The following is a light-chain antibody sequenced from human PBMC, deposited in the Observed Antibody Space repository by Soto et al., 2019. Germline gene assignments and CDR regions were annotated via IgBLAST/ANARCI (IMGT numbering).Light chain of an antibody. Sequence: DIQMTQSPSSLSASVGDRVTITCQVSQDISNYLNWYQQKPEKAPKLLIYDASNLETGVPSRISGSGSGTDLTFTISSLQPEDIATYFCQQYDNLPPFGPGTKVDIK. V-gene: IGKV1-33*01. CDR3: QQYDNLPP. CDR2: DAS. CDR1: QDISNY. J-gene: IGKJ3*01.